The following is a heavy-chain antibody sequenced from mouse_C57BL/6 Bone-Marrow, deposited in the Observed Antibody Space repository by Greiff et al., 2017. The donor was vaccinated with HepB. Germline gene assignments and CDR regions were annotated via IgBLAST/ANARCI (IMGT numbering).Heavy chain of an antibody. J-gene: IGHJ1*03. D-gene: IGHD2-3*01. CDR3: TTYDGYPHWYFDV. CDR1: GFNIKDDY. CDR2: IDPENGDT. V-gene: IGHV14-4*01. Sequence: DVKLVESGAELVRPGASVKLSCTASGFNIKDDYMHWVKQRPEQGLEWIGWIDPENGDTEYASKFQGKATITADTSSNTAYLQLSSLTSEDTAVYYCTTYDGYPHWYFDVWGTGTTVTVSS.